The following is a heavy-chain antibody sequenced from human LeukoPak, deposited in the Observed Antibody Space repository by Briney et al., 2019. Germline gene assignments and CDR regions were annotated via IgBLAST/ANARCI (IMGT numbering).Heavy chain of an antibody. CDR2: ISYDGSNK. J-gene: IGHJ4*02. CDR3: ARDDYAGSSLTFFWAY. Sequence: PGRSLRLSCAASGFTFSSYAMHWVRQAPGKGLEWVAVISYDGSNKYYADSVKGRFTISRDNSKNTLYLQMNSLRAEDTAVYYCARDDYAGSSLTFFWAYWGQGTLVTVSS. V-gene: IGHV3-30*04. D-gene: IGHD6-13*01. CDR1: GFTFSSYA.